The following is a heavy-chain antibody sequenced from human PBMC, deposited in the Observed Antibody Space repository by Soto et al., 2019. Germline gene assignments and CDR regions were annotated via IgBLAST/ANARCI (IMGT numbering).Heavy chain of an antibody. CDR2: ISGGGDAA. CDR1: GFTFINYA. J-gene: IGHJ2*01. V-gene: IGHV3-23*01. CDR3: ARKILGSTTRRNYWYFDL. Sequence: EVQVLESGGGLVQPGGSLRLSCAGSGFTFINYAMNWVRQAPGKGLEWVSSISGGGDAAFFPDSVRGRFTISRDNSKNTVTLQTNSLGGDDTAVYYCARKILGSTTRRNYWYFDLWGRGTLVTVSS. D-gene: IGHD7-27*01.